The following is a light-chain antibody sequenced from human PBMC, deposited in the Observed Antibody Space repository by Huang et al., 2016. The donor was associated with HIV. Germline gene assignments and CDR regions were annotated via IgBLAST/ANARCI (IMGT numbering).Light chain of an antibody. Sequence: DIQMTQSPSSLSASVGDRVTVTCRASQSIGNYLNWYQQKPGKAPKHLIYGASSLQSGVTSRFSGGGSGRVFIHSITSRQPEYFATYYCQQCYNSWTFGQGTKVDIK. CDR3: QQCYNSWT. J-gene: IGKJ1*01. V-gene: IGKV1-39*01. CDR1: QSIGNY. CDR2: GAS.